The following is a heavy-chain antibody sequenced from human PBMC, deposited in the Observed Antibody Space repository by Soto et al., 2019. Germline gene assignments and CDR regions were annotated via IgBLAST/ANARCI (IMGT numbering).Heavy chain of an antibody. CDR2: IGTIGDT. V-gene: IGHV3-13*01. J-gene: IGHJ4*02. Sequence: EVQLVESGGGLVQPGGSLRLTCAASGFTFRSFDFHWVRQATGKGLEWVATIGTIGDTYYPVSVKGRFTVSRENANSSVSLQMDSLRVGDTAVYFCVRGQEVSAHFFDSWGQGTPVTVSS. D-gene: IGHD1-26*01. CDR1: GFTFRSFD. CDR3: VRGQEVSAHFFDS.